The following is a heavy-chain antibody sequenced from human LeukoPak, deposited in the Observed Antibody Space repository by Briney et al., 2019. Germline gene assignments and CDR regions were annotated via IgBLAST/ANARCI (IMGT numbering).Heavy chain of an antibody. Sequence: RASVKVSCKASGYTFSRYGITWLRQAPGQGLEWMGWITAYDCNTNFAQNFQARVTMTTDTSTNTAYMELRSLRSDDTAVYYCARQSFIAGDNWNYVLNGDDALDIWGQGTMVTVSS. D-gene: IGHD1-7*01. J-gene: IGHJ3*02. CDR1: GYTFSRYG. CDR3: ARQSFIAGDNWNYVLNGDDALDI. V-gene: IGHV1-18*01. CDR2: ITAYDCNT.